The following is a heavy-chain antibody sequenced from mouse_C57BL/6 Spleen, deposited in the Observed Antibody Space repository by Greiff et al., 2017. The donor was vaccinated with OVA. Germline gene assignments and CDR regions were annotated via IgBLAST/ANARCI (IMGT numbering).Heavy chain of an antibody. D-gene: IGHD2-5*01. CDR3: ARGHYSNYNYAMDY. CDR2: IDPSDSYT. V-gene: IGHV1-50*01. CDR1: GYTFTSYW. Sequence: QVQLQQPGAELVKPGASVKLSCKASGYTFTSYWMQWVKQRPGQGLEWIGEIDPSDSYTNYNQKFNGKATLTVDTSSSTAYMQLSSLTSEDSAVYYCARGHYSNYNYAMDYWGQGTSVTVSS. J-gene: IGHJ4*01.